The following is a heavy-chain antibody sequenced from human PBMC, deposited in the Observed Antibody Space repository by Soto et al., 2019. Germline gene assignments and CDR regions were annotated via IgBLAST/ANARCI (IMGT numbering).Heavy chain of an antibody. V-gene: IGHV3-23*01. J-gene: IGHJ3*02. D-gene: IGHD2-15*01. CDR2: ISGGGDGA. CDR3: AKKGLGSLKTYCSGSGCHYAFDI. Sequence: EVQLLESGGGLVQPGGSLRLSCAASGFTFSSYAMSWVRQAPGKGLEWVSTISGGGDGAYYADSVKGHFTISRDNSKNTLYLQMNSLRAEAKAIYYCAKKGLGSLKTYCSGSGCHYAFDIWGQGTMVTVSS. CDR1: GFTFSSYA.